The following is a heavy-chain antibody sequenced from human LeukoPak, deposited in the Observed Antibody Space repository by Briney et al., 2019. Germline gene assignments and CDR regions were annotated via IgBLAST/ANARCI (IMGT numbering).Heavy chain of an antibody. CDR1: GYTFTGYY. CDR2: INPNSGGT. Sequence: ASVKVSFKASGYTFTGYYMHWVRQAPGQGLEWMGWINPNSGGTNYAQKFQGRVTMTRDTSISTAYMELSRLRSDDTAVYYCARVANYDILTGYYFDYWGQGTLVTVSS. CDR3: ARVANYDILTGYYFDY. V-gene: IGHV1-2*02. J-gene: IGHJ4*02. D-gene: IGHD3-9*01.